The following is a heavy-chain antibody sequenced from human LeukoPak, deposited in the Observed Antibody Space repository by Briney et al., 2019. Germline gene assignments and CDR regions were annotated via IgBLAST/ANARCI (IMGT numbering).Heavy chain of an antibody. J-gene: IGHJ3*02. CDR1: RFTFSSYW. CDR2: INSGGSAT. CDR3: ARGANRAYCSGDTCFDAFDI. V-gene: IGHV3-74*01. Sequence: PGGSLRLSCAASRFTFSSYWMHWVRQAPGKGLVWVSRINSGGSATRYADSVKGRFTVSRDNAKNTLYLQMNSLRAEDTAVYYCARGANRAYCSGDTCFDAFDIWGQGTMVTVSS. D-gene: IGHD2-15*01.